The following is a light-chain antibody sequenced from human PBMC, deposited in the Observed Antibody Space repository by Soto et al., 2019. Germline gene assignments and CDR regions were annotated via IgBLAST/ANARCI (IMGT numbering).Light chain of an antibody. CDR2: RAS. V-gene: IGKV1-5*03. J-gene: IGKJ1*01. CDR1: QSISTW. Sequence: DFQMTQSPSTLSASVGDRVTITCRAIQSISTWLAWYQQKPGKAPKLLIYRASSLESGVPSRFSGSGSGTEFTLTISSLQPDDFATYYCQQYNSYSRTFGHGTKVEIK. CDR3: QQYNSYSRT.